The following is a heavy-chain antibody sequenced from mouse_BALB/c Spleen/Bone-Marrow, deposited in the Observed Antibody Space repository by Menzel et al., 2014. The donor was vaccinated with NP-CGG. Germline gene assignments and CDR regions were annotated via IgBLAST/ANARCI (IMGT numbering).Heavy chain of an antibody. D-gene: IGHD4-1*01. CDR1: GFTFSSFG. J-gene: IGHJ2*01. V-gene: IGHV5-17*02. Sequence: EVQLVESGGGLVQPGGSRKLSRAASGFTFSSFGMHWVRQAPEKGLEWVAYISSGSSTIFYADTVKGRFTVSRDNPKSTLFLQMTSLRSEDTAMYYCTRGGNWDDFDYWGQGTTLTVSS. CDR3: TRGGNWDDFDY. CDR2: ISSGSSTI.